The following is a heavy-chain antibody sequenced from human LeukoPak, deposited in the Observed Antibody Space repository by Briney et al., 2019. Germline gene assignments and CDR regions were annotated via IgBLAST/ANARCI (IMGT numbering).Heavy chain of an antibody. CDR3: AREVVVAATYDY. CDR1: GYSVSSAFY. CDR2: IYTSGST. Sequence: PSETLSLTCTVSGYSVSSAFYWSWIRQPAGKGLEWIGRIYTSGSTNYNPSLKSRVTMSVDTSKNQFSLKLSSVTAADTAVYYCAREVVVAATYDYWGQGTLVTVSS. V-gene: IGHV4-4*07. D-gene: IGHD2-15*01. J-gene: IGHJ4*02.